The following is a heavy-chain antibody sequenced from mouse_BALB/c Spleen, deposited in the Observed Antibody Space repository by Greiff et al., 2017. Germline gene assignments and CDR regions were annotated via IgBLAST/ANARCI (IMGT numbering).Heavy chain of an antibody. V-gene: IGHV1-4*02. D-gene: IGHD2-14*01. CDR2: INPSSGYT. CDR3: ARDYRYDGAMDY. CDR1: GYTFTSYT. Sequence: VQLQQSAAELARPGASVKMSCKASGYTFTSYTMHWVKQRPGQGLEWIGYINPSSGYTEYNQKFKDKTTLTADKSSSTAYMQLSSLASEDSAVYYCARDYRYDGAMDYWGQGTSVTVSS. J-gene: IGHJ4*01.